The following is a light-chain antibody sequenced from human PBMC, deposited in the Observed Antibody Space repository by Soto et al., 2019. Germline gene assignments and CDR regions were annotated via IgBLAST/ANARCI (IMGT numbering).Light chain of an antibody. CDR2: AAS. Sequence: AIQMTQSPSSLSASVGDRVTITCRASQAIRNDLGWYLQKPGKAPKLLIYAASTLQSGVPSRFSGSGSGTDFTLTISSLEPEDFATYYCLQDYSYPWTFGQGTKVDI. CDR1: QAIRND. CDR3: LQDYSYPWT. J-gene: IGKJ1*01. V-gene: IGKV1-6*02.